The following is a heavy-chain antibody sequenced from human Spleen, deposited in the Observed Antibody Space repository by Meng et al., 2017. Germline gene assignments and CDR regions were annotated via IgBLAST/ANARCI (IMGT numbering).Heavy chain of an antibody. D-gene: IGHD3-10*01. Sequence: LQLQASGQRLVKLSETRSLTCTVSGGSISSSSYYWGWIRQPPGKGLEWIGSIYYSGSTYYNPSLKSRVTISVDTSKNQFSLKLSSVTAADTAMYYCARDYYGSGISFDYWGQGTLVTVSS. CDR2: IYYSGST. J-gene: IGHJ4*02. CDR3: ARDYYGSGISFDY. CDR1: GGSISSSSYY. V-gene: IGHV4-39*07.